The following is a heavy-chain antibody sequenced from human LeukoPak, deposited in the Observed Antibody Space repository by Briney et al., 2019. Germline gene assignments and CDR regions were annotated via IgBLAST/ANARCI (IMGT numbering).Heavy chain of an antibody. Sequence: ASVTVSCKASGYIFTVYYMHWVRQVPGPGLERMGWINPNSGGTNYAQKFQGWVTMTRDTSISTAYMDLNRLTSDDTAVYYCSRGLINGHDFDYWGQGTVVTVSS. D-gene: IGHD2-8*01. J-gene: IGHJ4*02. CDR2: INPNSGGT. CDR3: SRGLINGHDFDY. CDR1: GYIFTVYY. V-gene: IGHV1-2*04.